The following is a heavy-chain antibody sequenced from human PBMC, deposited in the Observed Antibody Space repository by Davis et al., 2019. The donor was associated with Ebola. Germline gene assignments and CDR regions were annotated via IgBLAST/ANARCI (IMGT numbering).Heavy chain of an antibody. CDR1: GGSISSYY. J-gene: IGHJ4*02. V-gene: IGHV4-59*12. CDR2: IYYSGST. Sequence: GSLRLSCTVSGGSISSYYCSWIRQPPGKGLEWIGYIYYSGSTNYNPSLKSRVTISVDTSKNQFSLKLSSVTAADTAVYYCARDSGYSWGIDYWGQGTLVTVSS. D-gene: IGHD5-18*01. CDR3: ARDSGYSWGIDY.